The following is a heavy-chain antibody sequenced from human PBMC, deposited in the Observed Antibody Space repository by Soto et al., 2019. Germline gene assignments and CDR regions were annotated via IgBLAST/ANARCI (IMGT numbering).Heavy chain of an antibody. CDR3: AHRRSGYFDS. Sequence: QITLKESGPTLVMPTQTLTLTCTFSGFSLTETGMGVGWIRQPPGKALEWLALIYWDDDKRYSPSLKRGLTISKDASKNQVVLTKTNVDAVDTATYYCAHRRSGYFDSWGQGTLVTVSS. J-gene: IGHJ4*02. CDR2: IYWDDDK. CDR1: GFSLTETGMG. V-gene: IGHV2-5*02.